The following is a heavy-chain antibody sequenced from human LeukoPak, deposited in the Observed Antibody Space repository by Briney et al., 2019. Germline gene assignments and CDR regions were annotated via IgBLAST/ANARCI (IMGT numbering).Heavy chain of an antibody. CDR1: GYTFTDYY. J-gene: IGHJ4*02. V-gene: IGHV1-2*02. CDR3: ARDRGHSGYDWGGCGGDCYSLGY. D-gene: IGHD2-21*02. Sequence: GASVKVSCKASGYTFTDYYMHWVRQAPGQGLEWMGWINPNSGGTNYAQKFQGRVTITTDESTSTAYVELSSLRSEDTAVYYCARDRGHSGYDWGGCGGDCYSLGYWGQGTLVTVSS. CDR2: INPNSGGT.